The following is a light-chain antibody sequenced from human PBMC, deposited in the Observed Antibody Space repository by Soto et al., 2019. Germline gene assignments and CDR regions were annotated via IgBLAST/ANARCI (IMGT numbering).Light chain of an antibody. Sequence: QSALTQPASVSGSPGQSITISCTGTSSDVGSYNLVSWYQQHPGKAPKLMIYEDSKRPSGVSNRFSGSKSGNTAYLSTSGHQAEDEADYYFCSDAGSRVFGGGTQLTVL. CDR1: SSDVGSYNL. V-gene: IGLV2-23*01. CDR2: EDS. J-gene: IGLJ3*02. CDR3: CSDAGSRV.